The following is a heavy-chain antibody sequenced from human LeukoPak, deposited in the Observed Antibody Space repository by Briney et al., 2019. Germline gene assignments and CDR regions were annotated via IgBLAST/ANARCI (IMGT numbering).Heavy chain of an antibody. CDR2: ISAYNGNT. D-gene: IGHD1-26*01. V-gene: IGHV1-18*01. CDR3: ARDFHSGSASSDY. Sequence: GASVKVSCKVSGHTFASYGISWVRQAPGQGLEWMGWISAYNGNTNYAQKLQGRVTMTTDTSTSTAYMELRSLRSDDTAVYYCARDFHSGSASSDYWGQGTLVTVSS. J-gene: IGHJ4*02. CDR1: GHTFASYG.